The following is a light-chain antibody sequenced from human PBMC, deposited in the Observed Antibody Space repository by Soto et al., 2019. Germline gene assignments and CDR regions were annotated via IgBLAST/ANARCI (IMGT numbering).Light chain of an antibody. CDR1: QTISSY. J-gene: IGKJ1*01. CDR2: AAS. V-gene: IGKV1-39*01. CDR3: QQSYSTPPT. Sequence: DIQMTQSPSSLSASVGDRVTITCRASQTISSYLNWYQQKPGKAPKLLIFAASSLQSGVPSRFSGSGSGTEFTLTISSLQPEDFATYHCQQSYSTPPTFGQGTKVDIK.